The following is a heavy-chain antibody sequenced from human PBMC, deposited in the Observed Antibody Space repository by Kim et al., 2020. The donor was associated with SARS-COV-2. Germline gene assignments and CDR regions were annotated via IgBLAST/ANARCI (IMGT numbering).Heavy chain of an antibody. Sequence: GGSLRLSCAASGFTFRTYAMHWVRQAPGKGLEWVAIISYDGSNTYYADSVKGRLTISRDNSKSTLYLQLNSLRPEDPAVYYCSRPHYSDYERKYYYYFHMDVWGKETTVTVSS. CDR1: GFTFRTYA. J-gene: IGHJ6*03. D-gene: IGHD4-17*01. CDR3: SRPHYSDYERKYYYYFHMDV. V-gene: IGHV3-30-3*01. CDR2: ISYDGSNT.